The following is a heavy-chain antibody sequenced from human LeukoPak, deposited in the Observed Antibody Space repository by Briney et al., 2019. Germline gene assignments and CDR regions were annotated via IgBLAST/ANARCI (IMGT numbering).Heavy chain of an antibody. Sequence: GGSLRLSCAASGFTFSSYWMHWVRQAPGKGLVWVSRINSDGSSTSYADSVKGRFTISRDNAKNTLYLQMNSLRAEDTAVYYCASLLYGSGSYYNVGEDYWGQGTLVTVSS. CDR2: INSDGSST. CDR1: GFTFSSYW. J-gene: IGHJ4*02. CDR3: ASLLYGSGSYYNVGEDY. V-gene: IGHV3-74*01. D-gene: IGHD3-10*01.